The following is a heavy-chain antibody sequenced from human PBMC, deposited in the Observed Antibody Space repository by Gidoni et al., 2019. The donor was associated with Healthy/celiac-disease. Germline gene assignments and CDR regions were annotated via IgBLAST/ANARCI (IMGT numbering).Heavy chain of an antibody. V-gene: IGHV3-48*01. CDR3: ATRGLKYAFDI. J-gene: IGHJ3*02. Sequence: EVQLVESGGGLVQPGGSLSLSCAVSGFSFGTDGINWVRLAPGKGLEWVSYISSGTSTIYYADSVKGRYTISRDNAKNSVYLQMSCLRAEDTAVYYCATRGLKYAFDIWGQGTMVSVSS. CDR1: GFSFGTDG. CDR2: ISSGTSTI.